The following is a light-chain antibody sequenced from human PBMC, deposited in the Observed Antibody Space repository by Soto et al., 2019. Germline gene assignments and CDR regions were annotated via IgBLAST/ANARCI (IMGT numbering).Light chain of an antibody. V-gene: IGKV3-11*01. J-gene: IGKJ5*01. Sequence: EIVLTQSPATLSLSPKERDTLSYKASQSVGSYLAWYQQKPGQAPRHLIYDASNRATGIPARFSGSGSRTDFTLTISSLEPEDFAVYYCQQRSNWPTITFGQGTRLEIK. CDR1: QSVGSY. CDR3: QQRSNWPTIT. CDR2: DAS.